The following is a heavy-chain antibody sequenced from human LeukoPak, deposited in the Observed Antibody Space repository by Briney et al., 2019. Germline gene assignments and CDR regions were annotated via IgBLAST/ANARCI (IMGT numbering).Heavy chain of an antibody. Sequence: GGSLRLSCAASGFTFSSYAMSWVRQAPGKGLEWVSAISGSGGSTYYADSVKGRFTISRDNSKNTLSLQMNSLRAEDTAVYYCARASFGVIVGPDYWGQGTLVTVSS. CDR3: ARASFGVIVGPDY. J-gene: IGHJ4*02. D-gene: IGHD3-3*01. CDR1: GFTFSSYA. V-gene: IGHV3-23*01. CDR2: ISGSGGST.